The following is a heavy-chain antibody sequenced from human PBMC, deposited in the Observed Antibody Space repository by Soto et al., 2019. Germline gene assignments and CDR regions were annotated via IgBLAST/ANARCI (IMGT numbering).Heavy chain of an antibody. Sequence: GGSLRLSCAASGFTFSNAWMSWVRQAPGKGLEWVGRIKSKTDGGTTDYAAPAKGRFTISRDDSKNTLYLQMNSLKTEDTAVYYCTTAVVATMGDYYYYGMDVWGQGTTVTVSS. V-gene: IGHV3-15*01. CDR1: GFTFSNAW. CDR2: IKSKTDGGTT. CDR3: TTAVVATMGDYYYYGMDV. D-gene: IGHD5-12*01. J-gene: IGHJ6*02.